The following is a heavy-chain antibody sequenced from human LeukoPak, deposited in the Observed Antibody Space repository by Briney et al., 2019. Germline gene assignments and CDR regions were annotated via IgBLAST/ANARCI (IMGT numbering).Heavy chain of an antibody. CDR3: AKEYSGYDFDY. V-gene: IGHV3-23*01. D-gene: IGHD5-12*01. CDR1: GFTFNTYA. Sequence: GGSLRLSCAASGFTFNTYAMTWVRQAPGKGLEWVSSISVSGVITYYADSVKGRFTISRDDSKSTLYLQMNSLRAEDTAVYYCAKEYSGYDFDYWGQGTLVTVSS. J-gene: IGHJ4*02. CDR2: ISVSGVIT.